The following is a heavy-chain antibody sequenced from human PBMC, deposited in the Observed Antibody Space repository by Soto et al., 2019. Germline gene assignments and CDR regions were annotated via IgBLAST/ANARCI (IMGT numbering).Heavy chain of an antibody. V-gene: IGHV3-30*18. Sequence: QVQLVESGGGVVQPGRSLRLSGAASGFTFSSYGMHWVRQAPGKGLEWVAVISYDGSNKYYADSVKGRFTISRDNSKNTLYLQMNSLRAEDTAVYYCAKDRILPSGYDSWDFDYWGQGTLVTVSS. J-gene: IGHJ4*02. D-gene: IGHD5-12*01. CDR2: ISYDGSNK. CDR1: GFTFSSYG. CDR3: AKDRILPSGYDSWDFDY.